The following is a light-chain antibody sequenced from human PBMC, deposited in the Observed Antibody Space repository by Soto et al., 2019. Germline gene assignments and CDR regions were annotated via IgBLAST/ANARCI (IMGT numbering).Light chain of an antibody. Sequence: DVQMTQTPSSLSASVEDRVTITCRASQSISSYLNWYQQKPGNAPKLLIYAASSLQSGVPSRFSGSGSGTDFTLTISSLQPEDFATYYCQQSYSTPRTFGQGTKV. V-gene: IGKV1-39*01. CDR2: AAS. CDR1: QSISSY. CDR3: QQSYSTPRT. J-gene: IGKJ1*01.